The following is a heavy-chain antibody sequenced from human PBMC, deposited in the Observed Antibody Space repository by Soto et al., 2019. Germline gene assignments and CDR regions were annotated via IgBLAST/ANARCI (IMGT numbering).Heavy chain of an antibody. CDR2: IYYSGST. CDR1: GGSISSSSYY. Sequence: PSETLSLTCTVSGGSISSSSYYWGWIRQPPGKGLEWIGSIYYSGSTYYNPSLKSRVTISVDTSKNQFSLKLSSVTAADTAVYYCASIHIQQISFDYWGQGTLVTVSS. CDR3: ASIHIQQISFDY. D-gene: IGHD5-18*01. J-gene: IGHJ4*02. V-gene: IGHV4-39*01.